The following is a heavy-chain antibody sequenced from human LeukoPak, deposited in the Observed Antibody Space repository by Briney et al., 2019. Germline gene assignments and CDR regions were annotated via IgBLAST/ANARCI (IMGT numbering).Heavy chain of an antibody. V-gene: IGHV4-59*12. CDR1: GGSISGYY. CDR2: IYHSGST. Sequence: SETLSLTCTVSGGSISGYYWSWIRQPPGKGLEWIGYIYHSGSTNYNPSLKSRVTISVDTSKNQFSLKLSSVTAADTAVYYCARGSSVDSSGYYHYDFWGQGTLVTVSS. D-gene: IGHD3-22*01. CDR3: ARGSSVDSSGYYHYDF. J-gene: IGHJ4*02.